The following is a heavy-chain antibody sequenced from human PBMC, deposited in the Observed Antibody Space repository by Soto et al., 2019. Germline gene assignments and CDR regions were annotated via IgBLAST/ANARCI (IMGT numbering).Heavy chain of an antibody. CDR2: INPNSGGT. CDR3: ARSRAFDYAGMDV. J-gene: IGHJ6*02. D-gene: IGHD3-9*01. CDR1: GYTFTSYG. V-gene: IGHV1-2*04. Sequence: ASVKVSCKASGYTFTSYGISWVRQAPGQGLEWMGWINPNSGGTNYAQKFQGWVTMTRDTSISTAYMELSRLRSDDTAVYYCARSRAFDYAGMDVWGQGTTVTVSS.